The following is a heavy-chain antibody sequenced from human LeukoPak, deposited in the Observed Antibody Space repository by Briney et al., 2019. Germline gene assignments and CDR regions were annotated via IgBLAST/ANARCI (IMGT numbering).Heavy chain of an antibody. V-gene: IGHV3-33*01. Sequence: GGSLRLSCAASGFTFSSYGMHWVRQAPGKGLEWVSLIWYDGSNKYYADSVKGRFTISRDNSKNTLYLQMNSLRAEDTAVYYCARGEGYYFDYWGQGTLVTVSS. CDR3: ARGEGYYFDY. CDR1: GFTFSSYG. J-gene: IGHJ4*02. CDR2: IWYDGSNK.